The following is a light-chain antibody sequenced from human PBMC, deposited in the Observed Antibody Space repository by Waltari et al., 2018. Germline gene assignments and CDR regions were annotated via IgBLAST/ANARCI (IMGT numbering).Light chain of an antibody. J-gene: IGKJ1*01. V-gene: IGKV3-15*01. CDR1: QSVSNR. CDR3: QQYNNWPPWT. Sequence: VMTQFPATLSVSPGDTATLSCRASQSVSNRLAWYQQKPGQGPRLLIYGASTRATGIEARFSGSGSGTEFTLTISSLQSEDFAIYYCQQYNNWPPWTFGQGTKVEMK. CDR2: GAS.